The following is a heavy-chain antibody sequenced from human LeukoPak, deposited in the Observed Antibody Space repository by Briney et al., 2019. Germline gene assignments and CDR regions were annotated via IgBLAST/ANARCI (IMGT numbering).Heavy chain of an antibody. J-gene: IGHJ5*02. CDR3: ARGLDSSGYYAP. CDR1: GGTFSSYA. Sequence: ASVKVSCKASGGTFSSYAISWVRQAPGQGLEWMGIINPSGGTTSCAQKFQGRVTMTRDTSTSTVYMELSSLRSEDTAVYYCARGLDSSGYYAPWGQGTLVTVSA. CDR2: INPSGGTT. D-gene: IGHD3-22*01. V-gene: IGHV1-46*01.